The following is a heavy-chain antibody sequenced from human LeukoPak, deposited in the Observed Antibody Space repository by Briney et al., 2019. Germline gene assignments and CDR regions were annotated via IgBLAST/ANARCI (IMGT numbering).Heavy chain of an antibody. CDR1: GFTVSSNY. CDR3: AQESELLCGGWFDP. J-gene: IGHJ5*02. D-gene: IGHD2-2*01. Sequence: GGSLRLSCAASGFTVSSNYMSWVRQAPGKGLEWVSVIYSGGSTYYADSVKGRFIISRDISKNTLYLQMNSLRAEDTAVYYCAQESELLCGGWFDPWGQGTLVTVSS. V-gene: IGHV3-66*01. CDR2: IYSGGST.